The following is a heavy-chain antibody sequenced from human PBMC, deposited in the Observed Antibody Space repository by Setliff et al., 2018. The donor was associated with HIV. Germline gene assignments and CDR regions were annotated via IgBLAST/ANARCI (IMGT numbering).Heavy chain of an antibody. CDR3: TVYNFWSGPPVYYYYYGMDA. CDR2: FDPEDGQR. CDR1: GYTLSELS. V-gene: IGHV1-24*01. D-gene: IGHD3-3*01. Sequence: ASVKVSCKVSGYTLSELSRHWVRQGPGKGLEWMGGFDPEDGQRIYAQKFQGRVTMTRNTSISTAYMELSSLRSEDTAVYYCTVYNFWSGPPVYYYYYGMDAWGQGTTVTVSS. J-gene: IGHJ6*02.